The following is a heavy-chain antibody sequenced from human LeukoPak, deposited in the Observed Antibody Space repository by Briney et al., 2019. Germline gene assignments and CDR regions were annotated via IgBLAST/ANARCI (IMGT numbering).Heavy chain of an antibody. CDR3: ARIRWGYYYYYYMDV. CDR2: IIPIFGTA. Sequence: ASVKVSCKTSGYTFTSYDISWVRQAPGQGLEWMGGIIPIFGTANYAQKFQGRVTITADKSTSTAYMELSSLRSEDTAVYYCARIRWGYYYYYYMDVWGKGTTVTVSS. CDR1: GYTFTSYD. J-gene: IGHJ6*03. V-gene: IGHV1-69*06. D-gene: IGHD4-23*01.